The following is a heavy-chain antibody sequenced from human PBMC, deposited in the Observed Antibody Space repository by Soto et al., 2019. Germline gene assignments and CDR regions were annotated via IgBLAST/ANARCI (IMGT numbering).Heavy chain of an antibody. Sequence: SETLSLTCTVSGGSISSSSYYWVWIRHPPGKGLEWIGSIYYSGSTYYNPSLKSRVTISVDTSKNQFSLKLSSVTAADTAVYYCARQRESGSYYFDYWGQGTLVTVSS. D-gene: IGHD1-26*01. V-gene: IGHV4-39*01. CDR1: GGSISSSSYY. J-gene: IGHJ4*02. CDR3: ARQRESGSYYFDY. CDR2: IYYSGST.